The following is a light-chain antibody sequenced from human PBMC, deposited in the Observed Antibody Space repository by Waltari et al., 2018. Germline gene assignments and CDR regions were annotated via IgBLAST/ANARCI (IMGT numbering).Light chain of an antibody. CDR3: AAWDSRLNGVV. Sequence: QSVLTQSPSASGTSGQRVTISCSGSRSNIGRDIVNWYRHLPGTAPELLIYNNNQRPSGVPDRFSGSKSGTSASLAISGLQSEDEADYYCAAWDSRLNGVVFGGGTKLTVL. CDR2: NNN. V-gene: IGLV1-44*01. CDR1: RSNIGRDI. J-gene: IGLJ2*01.